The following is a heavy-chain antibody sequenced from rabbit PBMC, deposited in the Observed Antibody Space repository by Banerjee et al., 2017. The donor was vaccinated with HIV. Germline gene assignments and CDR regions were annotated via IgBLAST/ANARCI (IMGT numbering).Heavy chain of an antibody. CDR1: GFSFSSSDY. CDR2: IAGSSSGFT. J-gene: IGHJ3*01. CDR3: ARDLAGVIGWNFGW. D-gene: IGHD4-1*01. Sequence: QEQLVESGGGLVQPGGSLALTCKASGFSFSSSDYICWVRQAPGKGLEWISCIAGSSSGFTYSATWAKGRFTISKTSSTTVTLQMTSLTAADTATYFCARDLAGVIGWNFGWWGQGTLVTVS. V-gene: IGHV1S45*01.